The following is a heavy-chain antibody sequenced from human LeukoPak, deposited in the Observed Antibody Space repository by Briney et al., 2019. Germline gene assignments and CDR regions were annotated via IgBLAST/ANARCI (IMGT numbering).Heavy chain of an antibody. Sequence: GESLKISCKGSGYSSTSYWIGWVRQMPGKGLEWMGIIYPGDSDTRYSPSFQGQVTISADKSISTAYLQWSSLKASDTAMYYCARLHSSSWLSPLPYYFDYWGQGTLVTVSS. D-gene: IGHD6-13*01. CDR1: GYSSTSYW. CDR2: IYPGDSDT. J-gene: IGHJ4*02. CDR3: ARLHSSSWLSPLPYYFDY. V-gene: IGHV5-51*01.